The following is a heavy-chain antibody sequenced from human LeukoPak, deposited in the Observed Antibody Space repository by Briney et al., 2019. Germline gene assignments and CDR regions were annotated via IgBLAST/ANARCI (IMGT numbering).Heavy chain of an antibody. CDR3: AKEATP. Sequence: GGSLRLSCAASRFTFSTNDMSWVRQAPGKGLEWVSAISGSDGSTYYADSVKGRFTISRDNSKSTLYLQMHSLRVEDTAVYYCAKEATPWGQGTLVTVSS. CDR1: RFTFSTND. V-gene: IGHV3-23*01. D-gene: IGHD5-12*01. CDR2: ISGSDGST. J-gene: IGHJ5*02.